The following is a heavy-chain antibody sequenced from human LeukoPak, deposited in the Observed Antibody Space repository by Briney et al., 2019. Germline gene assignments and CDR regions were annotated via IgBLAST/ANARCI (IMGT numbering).Heavy chain of an antibody. CDR1: GGSIRSYC. V-gene: IGHV4-59*08. Sequence: PSETLSLTCTVSGGSIRSYCWSWIRQPPGKGLEWIGYMHHSGSTKHNPYLKSRVTISVDTSKSQFSLKLSSVTAADTAVYYCARHAAVEGSSGWSPLWWFDPWGQGTLVTVSS. CDR3: ARHAAVEGSSGWSPLWWFDP. CDR2: MHHSGST. J-gene: IGHJ5*02. D-gene: IGHD6-19*01.